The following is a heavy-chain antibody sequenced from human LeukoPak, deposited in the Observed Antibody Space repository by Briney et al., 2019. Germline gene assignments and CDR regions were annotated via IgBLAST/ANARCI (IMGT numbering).Heavy chain of an antibody. CDR2: INHSGST. J-gene: IGHJ4*02. Sequence: SETLSLTCAVYGGSFSGYYWSWIRQPPGKGLEWIGEINHSGSTNYNPSLKSRVTISVDTSKNQFSLKLSSVTAADTAVYYCARGRDYYDSSGYSGLLGYWGQGTLVTVSS. CDR3: ARGRDYYDSSGYSGLLGY. CDR1: GGSFSGYY. V-gene: IGHV4-34*01. D-gene: IGHD3-22*01.